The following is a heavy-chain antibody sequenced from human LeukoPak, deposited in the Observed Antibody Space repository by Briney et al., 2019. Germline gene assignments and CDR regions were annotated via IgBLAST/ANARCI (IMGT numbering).Heavy chain of an antibody. Sequence: NPSETLSLTCTVSGGSISSYYWSWIRKPPGKGLEWIGYIYSSGSTNYNPSLKSRVTISVDTAKNQFSLKLSSVAAADTAVYYCARGRTYDFWSGYLFDYWGQGTLVTVSS. CDR1: GGSISSYY. CDR3: ARGRTYDFWSGYLFDY. CDR2: IYSSGST. V-gene: IGHV4-59*01. J-gene: IGHJ4*02. D-gene: IGHD3-3*01.